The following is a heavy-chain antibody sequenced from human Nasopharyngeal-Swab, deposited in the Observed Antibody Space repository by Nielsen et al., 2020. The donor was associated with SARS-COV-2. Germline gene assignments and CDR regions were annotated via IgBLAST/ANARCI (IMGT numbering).Heavy chain of an antibody. V-gene: IGHV3-30*18. CDR3: AKDFSGSYGGMDV. J-gene: IGHJ6*02. Sequence: GGSLRLSCAASGFTFSSYGMHWVRQAPGKGLEWVAVISYDGSNKYYADSVKGRFTISRDNSKNTLYLQTNSLRAEDTAVYYCAKDFSGSYGGMDVWGQGTTVTVSS. D-gene: IGHD1-26*01. CDR1: GFTFSSYG. CDR2: ISYDGSNK.